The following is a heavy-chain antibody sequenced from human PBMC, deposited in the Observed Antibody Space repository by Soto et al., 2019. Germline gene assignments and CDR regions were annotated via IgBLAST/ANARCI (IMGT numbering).Heavy chain of an antibody. Sequence: QVKLVESGGGVVQPGTSLRLSCSASGFRFSSFGMHWVRQGPGKGLEWVAVISSEGKNKFYADSVKGRFTISRDNSKNTLSLQIDSLRADDTAVYYCAKDFYTVSLSNWLDPWGQGTLVTVSS. V-gene: IGHV3-30*18. CDR2: ISSEGKNK. CDR1: GFRFSSFG. CDR3: AKDFYTVSLSNWLDP. D-gene: IGHD3-3*01. J-gene: IGHJ5*02.